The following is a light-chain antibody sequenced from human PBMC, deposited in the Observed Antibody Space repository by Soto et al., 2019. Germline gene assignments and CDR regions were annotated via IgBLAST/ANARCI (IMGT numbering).Light chain of an antibody. CDR3: VAWDDSLRAYV. CDR2: NKS. J-gene: IGLJ1*01. Sequence: QSALTQAPSVSATPGQRVTVSCSGGRSNIGTNTVNWYQQLPGTAPKLLIYNKSQRPSGVPDRFSGSKSGTSASLAINGLQSEDEADYYCVAWDDSLRAYVFGSGTKVTVL. V-gene: IGLV1-44*01. CDR1: RSNIGTNT.